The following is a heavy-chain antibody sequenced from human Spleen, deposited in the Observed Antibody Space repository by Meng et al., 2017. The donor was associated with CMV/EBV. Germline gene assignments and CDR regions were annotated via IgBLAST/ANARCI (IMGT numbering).Heavy chain of an antibody. CDR1: GFNVSNYG. CDR2: IRYDGSNA. D-gene: IGHD3-3*01. V-gene: IGHV3-30*02. CDR3: ANSIFGLEWLLYY. Sequence: SGFNVSNYGMHWVRQAPGKGLEWVACIRYDGSNAYYPDSVRGRFTISRDNSRNTVYLRMNSLRAEDTAVYYCANSIFGLEWLLYYWGQGTLVTVSS. J-gene: IGHJ4*02.